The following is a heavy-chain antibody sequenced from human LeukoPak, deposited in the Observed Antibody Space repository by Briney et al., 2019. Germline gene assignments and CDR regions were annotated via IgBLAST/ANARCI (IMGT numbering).Heavy chain of an antibody. CDR2: ISYDGSNK. Sequence: PGRSLRLSCAASGFTFSSYAMHWVRQAPGKGLEWVAVISYDGSNKYYADSVKGRFTISRDNSKNTLYLQMNSLRAEDTAVYYCARDFTSPPGYWGQGTLVTVSS. V-gene: IGHV3-30*04. CDR1: GFTFSSYA. CDR3: ARDFTSPPGY. J-gene: IGHJ4*02. D-gene: IGHD3-10*01.